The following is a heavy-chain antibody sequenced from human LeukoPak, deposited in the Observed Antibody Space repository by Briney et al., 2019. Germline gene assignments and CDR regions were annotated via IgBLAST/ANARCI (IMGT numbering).Heavy chain of an antibody. CDR1: GYTFTGYY. V-gene: IGHV1-2*02. J-gene: IGHJ6*02. D-gene: IGHD4/OR15-4a*01. Sequence: ASVKVSCKASGYTFTGYYMHWVRQAPGQGLEWMGWINPNSGGTNYAQKFQGRVTMTRDTSISTAYMELSRLRSDDTAVYYCARHGDGALTYYYYYGMDVWGQGTTVTVSS. CDR2: INPNSGGT. CDR3: ARHGDGALTYYYYYGMDV.